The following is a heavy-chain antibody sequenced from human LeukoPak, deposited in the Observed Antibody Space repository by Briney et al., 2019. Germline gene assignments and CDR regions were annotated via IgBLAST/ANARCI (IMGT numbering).Heavy chain of an antibody. CDR3: ARTGEYSSSGPSWAFDI. J-gene: IGHJ3*02. D-gene: IGHD3-10*01. Sequence: PSETLSFTCSLSGGFITNYYWSWLRQPPGKGVEWVAWIYCSGNTEYNPSLKSRVTISLGKSNNKFYLRRSCVTTADTTVYYCARTGEYSSSGPSWAFDIWGQGTMVTVSS. V-gene: IGHV4-59*08. CDR2: IYCSGNT. CDR1: GGFITNYY.